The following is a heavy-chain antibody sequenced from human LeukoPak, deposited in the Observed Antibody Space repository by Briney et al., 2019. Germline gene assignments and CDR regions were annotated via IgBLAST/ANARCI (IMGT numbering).Heavy chain of an antibody. V-gene: IGHV4-39*01. CDR2: IYYSGST. D-gene: IGHD1-26*01. CDR1: GGSISSGSYY. CDR3: ARLVSIVGATGQLNFDY. Sequence: SQTLSLTCTVSGGSISSGSYYWGWIRQPPGKGLEWIGSIYYSGSTYYNPSLKSRVTISVDTSKNQFSLKLSSVTAADTAVYYCARLVSIVGATGQLNFDYWGQGTLVTVSS. J-gene: IGHJ4*02.